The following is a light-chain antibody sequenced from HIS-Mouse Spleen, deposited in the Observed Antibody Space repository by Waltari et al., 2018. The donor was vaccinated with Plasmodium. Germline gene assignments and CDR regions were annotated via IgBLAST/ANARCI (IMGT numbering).Light chain of an antibody. V-gene: IGKV1-5*03. CDR3: QQYNSYSWT. Sequence: DIQMTQSPSTLSASVGDRVNITCRASQSISSWLAWYQQKPGKAPKLLIYKASILESGVPSRFSGSGSGTEFTLTISSLQPDDFATYYCQQYNSYSWTFGQGTKVEIK. CDR2: KAS. CDR1: QSISSW. J-gene: IGKJ1*01.